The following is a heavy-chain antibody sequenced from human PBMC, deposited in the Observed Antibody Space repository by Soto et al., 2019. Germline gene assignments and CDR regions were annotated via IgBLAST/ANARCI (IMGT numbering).Heavy chain of an antibody. D-gene: IGHD3-22*01. J-gene: IGHJ6*02. V-gene: IGHV1-46*01. CDR3: AGDMYYYDSSGYYYGTDV. CDR2: INPRGGST. CDR1: GYTFTSYY. Sequence: ASVKVSCKGSGYTFTSYYMHWVRQGPGQGLEWMGIINPRGGSTSYAQKFEGRVTMTRDTSTSTVYMELSSLRSEDTALYYCAGDMYYYDSSGYYYGTDVWGQGTTVTVSS.